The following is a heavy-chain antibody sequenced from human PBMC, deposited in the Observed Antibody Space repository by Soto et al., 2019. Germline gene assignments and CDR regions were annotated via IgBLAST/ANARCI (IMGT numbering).Heavy chain of an antibody. CDR3: ARGPVLRYFDWLLPHYYYGMDV. J-gene: IGHJ6*02. V-gene: IGHV1-2*04. D-gene: IGHD3-9*01. CDR2: INPNSGGT. Sequence: ASVKVSCKASGYTFTGYYMHWVRQAPGQGLEWMGWINPNSGGTNYAQKFQGWVTMTRDTSISTAYMELSRLRSDDTAVYYCARGPVLRYFDWLLPHYYYGMDVWGQGTTVTVSS. CDR1: GYTFTGYY.